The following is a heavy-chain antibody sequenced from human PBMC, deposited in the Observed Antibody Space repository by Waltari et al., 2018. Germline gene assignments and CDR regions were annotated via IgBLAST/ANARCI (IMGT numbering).Heavy chain of an antibody. J-gene: IGHJ4*02. CDR3: ARHEGGYYDSSGYYYC. CDR2: IYYSGST. V-gene: IGHV4-39*01. Sequence: QLQLQESGPGLVKPSETLSLTCTVSGGSISSSSYYWGWIRQPPGKGLEWIGSIYYSGSTYYNPSLKSRVTISVDTSKNQFSLKLSSVTAADTAVYYCARHEGGYYDSSGYYYCWGQGTLVTVSS. D-gene: IGHD3-22*01. CDR1: GGSISSSSYY.